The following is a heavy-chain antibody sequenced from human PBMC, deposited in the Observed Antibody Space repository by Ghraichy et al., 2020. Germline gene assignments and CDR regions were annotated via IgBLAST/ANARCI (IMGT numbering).Heavy chain of an antibody. V-gene: IGHV4-59*01. D-gene: IGHD3-16*01. Sequence: SETLSLTCTVSGGSISSYYWSWIRQPPGKGLEWIGYIYYSGSTNYNPSLKSRVTISVDTSKNQFSLKLSSVTAADTAVYYCAREKLGGGFPDYWGQGTLVTVSS. CDR1: GGSISSYY. CDR3: AREKLGGGFPDY. CDR2: IYYSGST. J-gene: IGHJ4*02.